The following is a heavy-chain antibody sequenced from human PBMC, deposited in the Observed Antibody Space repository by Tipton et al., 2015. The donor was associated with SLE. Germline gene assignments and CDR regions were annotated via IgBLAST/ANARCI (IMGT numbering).Heavy chain of an antibody. J-gene: IGHJ4*02. CDR1: GAPITYNY. CDR3: ARQVGRRYFDS. V-gene: IGHV4-59*13. CDR2: IDDSGST. Sequence: GLVKPSETLSLACTVSGAPITYNYWSWIRQPPGKGLEWIGYIDDSGSTNYNPSLKSRVTISEDTSKNQFSLLLSSVTAADTAVHYCARQVGRRYFDSWGQGALVTVSS.